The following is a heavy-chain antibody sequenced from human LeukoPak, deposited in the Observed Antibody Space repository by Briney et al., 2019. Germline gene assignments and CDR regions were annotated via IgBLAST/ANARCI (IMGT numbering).Heavy chain of an antibody. CDR1: VFTFSNYA. Sequence: GGSLRLSCAASVFTFSNYAIHWVRQAPGKGLEWVAVISYDGSNKYYADSVKGRFTISRDSSKNTLYLQMNNLRVEDTAVYYCARGFIPRGFWGQGTLVTVSS. J-gene: IGHJ4*02. D-gene: IGHD3-10*01. CDR3: ARGFIPRGF. CDR2: ISYDGSNK. V-gene: IGHV3-30*03.